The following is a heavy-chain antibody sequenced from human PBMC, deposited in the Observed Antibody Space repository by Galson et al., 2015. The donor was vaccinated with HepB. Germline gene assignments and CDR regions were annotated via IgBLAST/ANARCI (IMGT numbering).Heavy chain of an antibody. D-gene: IGHD3-10*01. J-gene: IGHJ6*02. CDR1: GFTFSSYW. Sequence: LRLSCAASGFTFSSYWMSWVRQAPGKGLEWVANIKQDGSEKYYVDSVKGRFTISRDNAKNSLYLQMNSLRAEDTAVYYCAREGSVWFGEYDYYYYGMDVWGQGTTVTVSS. CDR2: IKQDGSEK. V-gene: IGHV3-7*03. CDR3: AREGSVWFGEYDYYYYGMDV.